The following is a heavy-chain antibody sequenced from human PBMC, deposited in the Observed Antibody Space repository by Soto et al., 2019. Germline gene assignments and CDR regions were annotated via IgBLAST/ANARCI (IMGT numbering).Heavy chain of an antibody. CDR1: GGSISSDSYY. D-gene: IGHD2-15*01. J-gene: IGHJ4*02. CDR3: ARLGGVIDASDFDY. V-gene: IGHV4-39*01. Sequence: PSETLSLSYTVSGGSISSDSYYWGWIRQSPEKGLEWIASISYSGSTYYNPTLKSRLIISVDTSKSQFSLKLTSVTAADTAVYYCARLGGVIDASDFDYWGQGALVTVSS. CDR2: ISYSGST.